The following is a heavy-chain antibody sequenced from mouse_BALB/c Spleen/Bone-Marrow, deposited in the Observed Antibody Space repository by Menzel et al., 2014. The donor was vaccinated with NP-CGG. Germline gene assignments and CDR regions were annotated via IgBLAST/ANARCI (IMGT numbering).Heavy chain of an antibody. CDR3: ARWRYPYAMDY. J-gene: IGHJ4*01. D-gene: IGHD5-1-1*01. V-gene: IGHV1-14*01. CDR2: INPYNDGT. CDR1: GYTFTSYA. Sequence: EVQLQQSGPELVKPGASVKMSCKASGYTFTSYAMHWVKQKPGQGLEWIGYINPYNDGTKYNEKFKGKATLTSDKSSSTAYMELSSLTSEDSAVYYCARWRYPYAMDYWGQGTSVTVSS.